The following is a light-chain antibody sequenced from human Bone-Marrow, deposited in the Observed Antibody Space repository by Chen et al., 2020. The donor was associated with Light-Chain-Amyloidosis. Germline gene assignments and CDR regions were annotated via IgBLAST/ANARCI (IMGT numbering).Light chain of an antibody. Sequence: DIVVNQSPDSLVVSLGERATINCKSSQSVLYNSDNKNYLAWYQQKPGQPPKLLIYWASFRESGVPDRFSGSGSGTDFTLTISSLEAEDVAVYYCQQYYGTPFTFGPGTKVNV. J-gene: IGKJ3*01. V-gene: IGKV4-1*01. CDR1: QSVLYNSDNKNY. CDR2: WAS. CDR3: QQYYGTPFT.